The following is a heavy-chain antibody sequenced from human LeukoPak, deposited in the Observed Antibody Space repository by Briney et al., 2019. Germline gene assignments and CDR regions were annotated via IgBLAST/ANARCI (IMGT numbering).Heavy chain of an antibody. V-gene: IGHV4-61*02. Sequence: TLSLTCTVSGGSISSDIYYWSWIRQPAGKGLQWIGRIYMSGNTNYNLSLKSRLTISVDTSKNQFSLKLSSVTAADPAVYYCAGTRRYCSGGSCYNWFDPWGQGTLVTVSS. J-gene: IGHJ5*02. D-gene: IGHD2-15*01. CDR2: IYMSGNT. CDR3: AGTRRYCSGGSCYNWFDP. CDR1: GGSISSDIYY.